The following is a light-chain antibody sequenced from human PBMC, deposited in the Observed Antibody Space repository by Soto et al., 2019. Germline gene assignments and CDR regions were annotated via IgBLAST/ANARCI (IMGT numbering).Light chain of an antibody. Sequence: DIQMTQSPSSVSASVGDRVTITCRASQDIGSWLAWYQQKPGKAPKLLIYAASSLPSGVPSRFSGGGSGTDFTLTISRLQPEDFATYYCQQDNSFPITFGRGTRLEIK. CDR3: QQDNSFPIT. J-gene: IGKJ5*01. CDR1: QDIGSW. CDR2: AAS. V-gene: IGKV1-12*01.